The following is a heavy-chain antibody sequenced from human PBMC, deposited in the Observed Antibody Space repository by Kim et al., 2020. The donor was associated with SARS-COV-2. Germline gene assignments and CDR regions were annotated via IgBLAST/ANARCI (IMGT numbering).Heavy chain of an antibody. V-gene: IGHV3-23*01. J-gene: IGHJ4*02. CDR2: ISGGGGNT. CDR1: GFTFSTYA. CDR3: AKRGPYYFDN. Sequence: GGSLRLSCAASGFTFSTYAMSWVRQAPGKGLEWVSGISGGGGNTNYADSVKGRLTISRDNSKKTLYLQMNSLRAEDPAVYYCAKRGPYYFDNWGQGALVTVSA.